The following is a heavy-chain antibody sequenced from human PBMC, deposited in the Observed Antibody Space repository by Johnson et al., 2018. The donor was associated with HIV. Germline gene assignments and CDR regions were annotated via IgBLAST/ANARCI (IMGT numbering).Heavy chain of an antibody. Sequence: VQLVESGGGLVQPGGSLRLSCAASGFTVSSNYMSWVRQAPGKGLEWVSGINWNGGSTGYADSVKGRFTIPRDNAMNSLYLQMDSLRAEDTAVYYCARFEAFITTHRVVGEAFDIWGQGTMVTVSS. V-gene: IGHV3-20*04. D-gene: IGHD3-10*01. J-gene: IGHJ3*02. CDR1: GFTVSSNY. CDR2: INWNGGST. CDR3: ARFEAFITTHRVVGEAFDI.